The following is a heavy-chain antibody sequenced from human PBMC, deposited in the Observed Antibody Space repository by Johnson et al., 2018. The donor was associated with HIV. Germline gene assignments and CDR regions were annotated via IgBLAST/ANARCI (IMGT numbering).Heavy chain of an antibody. CDR1: GFTFSSYD. CDR2: ISGSGGST. CDR3: AKRGSGWPSDAFDI. D-gene: IGHD6-19*01. V-gene: IGHV3-23*04. Sequence: VQLVESGGGVVRPGGSLRLSCAASGFTFSSYDMHWVRQATGKGLEWVSGISGSGGSTYNADSVKGRFTISRDNSKNTLYLQMNSLRAEDTAVYYCAKRGSGWPSDAFDIWGQGTMVTVSS. J-gene: IGHJ3*02.